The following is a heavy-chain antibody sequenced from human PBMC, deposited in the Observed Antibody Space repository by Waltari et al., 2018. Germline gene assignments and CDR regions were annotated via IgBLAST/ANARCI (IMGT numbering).Heavy chain of an antibody. CDR3: AIYIGASVGTAAFDV. CDR2: MSYSGDT. Sequence: GCIRQPPGHGLEWFATMSYSGDTYSSPSLESRVTVSRDTSKNQLSLKLVSVTAADTAVYYCAIYIGASVGTAAFDVWGQGTMVTVSS. D-gene: IGHD5-12*01. V-gene: IGHV4-39*01. J-gene: IGHJ3*01.